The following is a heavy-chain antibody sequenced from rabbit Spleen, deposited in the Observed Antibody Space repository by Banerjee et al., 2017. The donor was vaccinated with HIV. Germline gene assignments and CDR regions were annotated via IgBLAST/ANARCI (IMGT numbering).Heavy chain of an antibody. D-gene: IGHD7-1*01. Sequence: QLEETGGGLVQPGGSLTLSCKASGFDFSSYYMSWVRQAPGKGLEWIGYFDPVFGGTYYASWVNGQFTISSHNAQNTLYLQLNSLIVADTATYFCVRDQAGYAGYGPWYFNLWGPGTLVTVS. V-gene: IGHV1S7*01. J-gene: IGHJ4*01. CDR2: FDPVFGGT. CDR3: VRDQAGYAGYGPWYFNL. CDR1: GFDFSSYY.